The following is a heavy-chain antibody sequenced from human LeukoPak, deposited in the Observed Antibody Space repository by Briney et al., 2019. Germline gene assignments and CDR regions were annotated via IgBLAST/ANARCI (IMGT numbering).Heavy chain of an antibody. V-gene: IGHV4-30-2*01. CDR2: IYHSGST. D-gene: IGHD5-12*01. CDR3: ARKLRGYSGYDWYNWNAYYSDY. CDR1: GGSISSGGYS. Sequence: NPSETLSLTCAVSGGSISSGGYSWSWIRQPPGKGLEWIGYIYHSGSTYYNPSLKSRVTISVDRSKNQFSLKLSSVTAADTAVYYCARKLRGYSGYDWYNWNAYYSDYWGQGTLVTVSS. J-gene: IGHJ4*02.